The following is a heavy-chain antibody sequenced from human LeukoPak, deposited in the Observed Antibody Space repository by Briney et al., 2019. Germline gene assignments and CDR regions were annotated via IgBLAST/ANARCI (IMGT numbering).Heavy chain of an antibody. CDR1: GYTFTGYY. CDR3: ARDSLLEDIVVVPAAFDY. D-gene: IGHD2-2*01. V-gene: IGHV1-2*07. CDR2: INPNSGGI. Sequence: ASVKVSCKASGYTFTGYYMHWVRQAPGQGLEGMGWINPNSGGINYAHKFQGRVTLTRDTSIRPAYMELSRLRSDDTAVYYCARDSLLEDIVVVPAAFDYWGQGTLVTVSS. J-gene: IGHJ4*02.